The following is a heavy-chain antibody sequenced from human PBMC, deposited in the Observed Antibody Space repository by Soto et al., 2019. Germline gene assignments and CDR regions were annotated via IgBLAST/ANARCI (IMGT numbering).Heavy chain of an antibody. V-gene: IGHV4-61*01. CDR3: ARGGRRSPGMDV. Sequence: SETLSLTCTVSGGSLNSDSYYWTWIRQPPGKRLEWIGSLYYSGSTNYNPSLKSRVTISVDTSKNQFSLKVSSVTAADTAVYYCARGGRRSPGMDVWGQGTTVTVSS. J-gene: IGHJ6*02. CDR2: LYYSGST. CDR1: GGSLNSDSYY.